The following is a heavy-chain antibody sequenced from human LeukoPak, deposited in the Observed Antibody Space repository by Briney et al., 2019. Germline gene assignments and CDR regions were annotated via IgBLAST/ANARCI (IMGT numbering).Heavy chain of an antibody. CDR3: ARGRYFDWLPFDY. CDR2: IYYSGST. J-gene: IGHJ4*02. CDR1: GGSISSGDYY. D-gene: IGHD3-9*01. V-gene: IGHV4-61*08. Sequence: PSETLSLTCIVSGGSISSGDYYWSWIRQPPGKGLEWIGYIYYSGSTNYNPSLKSRVTISVDTSKNQFSLKLSSVTAADTAVYYCARGRYFDWLPFDYWGQGTLVTVSS.